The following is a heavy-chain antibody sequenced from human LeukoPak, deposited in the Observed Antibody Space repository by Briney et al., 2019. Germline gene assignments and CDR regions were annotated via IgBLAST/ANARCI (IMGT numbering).Heavy chain of an antibody. V-gene: IGHV3-48*01. CDR2: ISSSSSTI. CDR3: ARGSYDFWSGRGFDY. CDR1: GFTFSGYN. Sequence: PGGSLRLSCAASGFTFSGYNMNWVRQAPGKGLEWVSYISSSSSTIYYADSVKGRFTISRDNAKDSLYLQMNSLRAEGTAVYYCARGSYDFWSGRGFDYWGQGTLVTVSS. D-gene: IGHD3-3*01. J-gene: IGHJ4*02.